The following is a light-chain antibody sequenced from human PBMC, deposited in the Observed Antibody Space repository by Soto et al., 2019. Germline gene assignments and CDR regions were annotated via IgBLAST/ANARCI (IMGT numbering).Light chain of an antibody. Sequence: DIHMTQSPSSVSASVGYRFTITCRASQGISNSLALYQQKPGKAPKLLIYAASSLQSGVPSRFGGSGSGTDFTLTIDSLQPEDFAPYFCQQANSFPITFGQGTRLEIK. CDR1: QGISNS. V-gene: IGKV1D-12*01. CDR3: QQANSFPIT. CDR2: AAS. J-gene: IGKJ5*01.